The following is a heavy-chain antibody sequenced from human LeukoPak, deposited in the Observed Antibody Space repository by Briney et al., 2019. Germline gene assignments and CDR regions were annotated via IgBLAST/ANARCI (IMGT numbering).Heavy chain of an antibody. Sequence: DSVKGRFTISRDNARNSLYLEMNNLRAEDTAIYYCATSYDSSGNNWGQGTLVTVSS. J-gene: IGHJ4*02. V-gene: IGHV3-21*06. D-gene: IGHD3-22*01. CDR3: ATSYDSSGNN.